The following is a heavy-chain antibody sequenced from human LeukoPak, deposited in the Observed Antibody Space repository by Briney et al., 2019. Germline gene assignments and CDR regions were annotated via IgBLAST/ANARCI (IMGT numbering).Heavy chain of an antibody. Sequence: ASVRHSCKASGYTFISYGISWVRQAPGQGLEWMGWISGYNGNTNYAQNLQGRVTITTDTSTSTAYMELRSLRSDDTAVYYCARGLGVVTAQSEQPKPRYFDLWGRGTQATVSS. CDR3: ARGLGVVTAQSEQPKPRYFDL. V-gene: IGHV1-18*01. CDR1: GYTFISYG. J-gene: IGHJ2*01. D-gene: IGHD2-21*02. CDR2: ISGYNGNT.